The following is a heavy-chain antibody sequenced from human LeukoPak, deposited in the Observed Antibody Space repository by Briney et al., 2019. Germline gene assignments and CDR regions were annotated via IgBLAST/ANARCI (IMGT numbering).Heavy chain of an antibody. CDR2: KSYTGNT. J-gene: IGHJ4*02. CDR1: GGSIGSYY. D-gene: IGHD5-24*01. Sequence: SETLSLTCTVSGGSIGSYYWSWVRQAPGKELEWIGYKSYTGNTNYNPSLKSRVTITLDTSKKQFSLILTSVTAADTAVYYCARERRDGYRRFDYWGQGTLVTVSS. CDR3: ARERRDGYRRFDY. V-gene: IGHV4-59*01.